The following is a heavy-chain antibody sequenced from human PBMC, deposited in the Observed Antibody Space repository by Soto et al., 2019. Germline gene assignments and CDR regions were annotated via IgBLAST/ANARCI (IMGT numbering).Heavy chain of an antibody. Sequence: GASVKVSCKASGFTFSSSAVQWVRQARGQPLEWIGWIVLGNGNTNYAQKFQQRVTITRDMSTSTAYMEVRSLTSEDTAVYYCATRIGNIGWYWLDTWGQGTLVTVSS. D-gene: IGHD6-19*01. V-gene: IGHV1-58*01. CDR2: IVLGNGNT. CDR3: ATRIGNIGWYWLDT. J-gene: IGHJ5*02. CDR1: GFTFSSSA.